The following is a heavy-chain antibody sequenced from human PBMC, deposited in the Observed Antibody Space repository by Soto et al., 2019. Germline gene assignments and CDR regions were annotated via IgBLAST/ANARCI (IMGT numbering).Heavy chain of an antibody. CDR2: IKSKSDGGTI. Sequence: EVQLVESGGGLVKPGGSLRLSCVGDGFTFGNAWMTWVRQAPGKGLEWVGRIKSKSDGGTIDYGAPVKGRFTISRDDSRKTLYLQMNSLKTEDTAVYYCSTLTSSWSDFDYWGQGTLVTVSS. V-gene: IGHV3-15*01. D-gene: IGHD6-13*01. CDR3: STLTSSWSDFDY. J-gene: IGHJ4*02. CDR1: GFTFGNAW.